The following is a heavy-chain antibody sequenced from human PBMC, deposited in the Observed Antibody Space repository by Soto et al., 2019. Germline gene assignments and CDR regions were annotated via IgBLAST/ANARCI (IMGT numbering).Heavy chain of an antibody. V-gene: IGHV4-38-2*01. J-gene: IGHJ6*02. Sequence: SETLYLTCAVSCYSISSGYYWGWIRQPPGKGLEWIGNIHHSGTTYYNPSLKSRVTISIDRSKNQFYLKLSSVNAADTAVYYCARAGDTMVRGVIIMNYYGMDVWGQGTTVT. D-gene: IGHD3-10*01. CDR2: IHHSGTT. CDR1: CYSISSGYY. CDR3: ARAGDTMVRGVIIMNYYGMDV.